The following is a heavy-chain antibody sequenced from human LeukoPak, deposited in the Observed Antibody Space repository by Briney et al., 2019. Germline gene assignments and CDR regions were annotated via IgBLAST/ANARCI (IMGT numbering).Heavy chain of an antibody. D-gene: IGHD3-10*01. J-gene: IGHJ5*02. Sequence: GGSLRLSCAASGFTFSSYSMNWVRQAPGKGLEWVSYISSSSTIYYADSVRGRFTISRDNAKNSLYLQMNSLRAEDTAVYYCARDFMVRGVIIPNWFDPWGQGTLVTVSS. CDR2: ISSSSTI. CDR3: ARDFMVRGVIIPNWFDP. V-gene: IGHV3-48*04. CDR1: GFTFSSYS.